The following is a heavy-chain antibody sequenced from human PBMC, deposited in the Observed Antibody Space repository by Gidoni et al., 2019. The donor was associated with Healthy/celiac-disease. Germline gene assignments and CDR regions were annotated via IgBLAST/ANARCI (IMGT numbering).Heavy chain of an antibody. V-gene: IGHV3-15*01. J-gene: IGHJ3*02. CDR1: GFTFSNAW. D-gene: IGHD3-3*01. Sequence: EVQLVESGGGLVKPGGSLRLSCAASGFTFSNAWMSWVRQAPGKGLEWVGRIKSKTDGGTTDYAAPVKGRFTISRDESKNTLYLQMNSLKTEDTAVYYCTTGGYDFWSGYYLGDAFDIWGQGTMVTVSS. CDR2: IKSKTDGGTT. CDR3: TTGGYDFWSGYYLGDAFDI.